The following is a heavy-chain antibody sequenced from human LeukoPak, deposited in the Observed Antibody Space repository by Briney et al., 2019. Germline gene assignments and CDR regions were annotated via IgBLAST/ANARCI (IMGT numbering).Heavy chain of an antibody. CDR1: GYSFSNYW. J-gene: IGHJ4*02. CDR3: ARPPGVGATSFDY. CDR2: IFPADSDT. V-gene: IGHV5-51*01. D-gene: IGHD1-26*01. Sequence: GESLKISCKGSGYSFSNYWIAWVRRMPGKGLEWMGIIFPADSDTRYSPSLQGQATISVDKSINTDYLQWSSLKASDSAMYYCARPPGVGATSFDYWGQGTLVTVSS.